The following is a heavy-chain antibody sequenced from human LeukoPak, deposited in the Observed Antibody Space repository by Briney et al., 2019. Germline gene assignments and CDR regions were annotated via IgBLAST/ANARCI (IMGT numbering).Heavy chain of an antibody. D-gene: IGHD4-11*01. CDR1: GFTFDDYA. CDR2: ISGDGGST. Sequence: GGSLRLSCAASGFTFDDYAMHWVRQAPGKGLEWVSLISGDGGSTYYADSVKGRFTISRDNAKNSLYLQMNSLRAEDTAVYYCARDLTVTSTCWFDRWGQGTLVTVSS. V-gene: IGHV3-43*02. J-gene: IGHJ5*02. CDR3: ARDLTVTSTCWFDR.